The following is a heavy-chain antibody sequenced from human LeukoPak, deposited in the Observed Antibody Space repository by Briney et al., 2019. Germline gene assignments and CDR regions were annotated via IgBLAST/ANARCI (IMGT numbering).Heavy chain of an antibody. CDR1: GFTFSSYG. CDR3: AKDTPERDDY. Sequence: GGSLRLSCAASGFTFSSYGMHWVRQAPGKGLEWVAVISYDGSNKYYADSVKGRFTISRDNSKNTLYLQMNSLRAEDTAVYYCAKDTPERDDYWGQGTLVTVSS. J-gene: IGHJ4*02. CDR2: ISYDGSNK. V-gene: IGHV3-30*18. D-gene: IGHD2-15*01.